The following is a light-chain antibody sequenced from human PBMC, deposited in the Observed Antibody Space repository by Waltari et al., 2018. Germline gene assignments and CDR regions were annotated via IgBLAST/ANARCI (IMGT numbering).Light chain of an antibody. CDR1: QSVGSSY. J-gene: IGKJ2*03. V-gene: IGKV3-20*01. CDR2: GAS. CDR3: QQYGNSRGS. Sequence: EIVLTQSPGTLSLSPGDGATLSCRASQSVGSSYLAWYQQKPGQAPRLLIYGASNRATDIPDRFTGSGSGTDFTLTINRLEPEDFAVYYCQQYGNSRGSFGQGTKLEIK.